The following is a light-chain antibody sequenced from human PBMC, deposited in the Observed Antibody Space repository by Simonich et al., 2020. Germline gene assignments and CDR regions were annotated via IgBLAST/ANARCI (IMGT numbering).Light chain of an antibody. J-gene: IGKJ5*01. CDR2: DES. CDR3: QQYDNLLIT. V-gene: IGKV1-33*01. CDR1: KDISNY. Sequence: DIQMTQSPSSLSASVGERVTITCQASKDISNYLNWYQQKPGKAPKLLIYDESNLETGVPSRFSGSGSGTDFTFTISSLQPEDIATYYCQQYDNLLITFGQGTRLEIK.